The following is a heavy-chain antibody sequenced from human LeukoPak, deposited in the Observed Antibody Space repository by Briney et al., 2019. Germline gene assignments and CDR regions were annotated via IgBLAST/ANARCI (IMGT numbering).Heavy chain of an antibody. CDR2: ISYDGSNK. J-gene: IGHJ4*02. D-gene: IGHD1-26*01. V-gene: IGHV3-30-3*02. CDR1: GFTFSSYA. Sequence: GGSLRLSCAASGFTFSSYAMHWVRQAPGKGLEWVAVISYDGSNKYYADSVKGRFTISRDNSKNTLYLQMNSLRAEDTAVYYCAKKGLVGATLKYYFDYWGQGTLVTVSS. CDR3: AKKGLVGATLKYYFDY.